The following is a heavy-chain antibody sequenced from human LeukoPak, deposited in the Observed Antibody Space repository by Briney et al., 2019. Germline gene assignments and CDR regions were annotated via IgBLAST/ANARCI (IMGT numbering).Heavy chain of an antibody. CDR2: INHSGST. CDR1: GGSISSGSYY. J-gene: IGHJ3*02. V-gene: IGHV4-61*10. D-gene: IGHD6-6*01. CDR3: ARRQTSIAARRAFDI. Sequence: SETLSLTCTVSGGSISSGSYYWSWIRQPAGKGLEWIGEINHSGSTNYNPSLKSRVTISVDTSKNQFSLKLSSVTAADTAVYYCARRQTSIAARRAFDIWGQGTMVTVSS.